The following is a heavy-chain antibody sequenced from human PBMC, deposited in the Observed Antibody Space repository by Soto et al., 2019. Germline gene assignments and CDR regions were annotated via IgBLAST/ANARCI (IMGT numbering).Heavy chain of an antibody. D-gene: IGHD1-26*01. Sequence: QVQLQESGPGLVKPSETLSLTYTVSGGSINSYYWSWIRQPPGKGLEWIGYIYYSGSTNYNPSLKSRVTISVDTSKNQFSLKLSSVTAADTAVYYCARRYGGNFDYWGQGTLVTVSS. V-gene: IGHV4-59*01. CDR1: GGSINSYY. CDR3: ARRYGGNFDY. CDR2: IYYSGST. J-gene: IGHJ4*02.